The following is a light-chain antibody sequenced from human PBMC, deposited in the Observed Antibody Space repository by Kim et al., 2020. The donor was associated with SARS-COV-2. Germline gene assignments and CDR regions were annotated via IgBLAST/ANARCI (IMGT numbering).Light chain of an antibody. V-gene: IGLV1-40*01. Sequence: QSVLTQPPSVSGAPGQRVTISCTGTSSNIGAGSDVHWYHHVPGTVPKLLIYANTNRPSGVPDRFSGSKSGTSASLAITGLQPEDEGDYYCQSYNNILNDKVFGGGTQLTVL. CDR1: SSNIGAGSD. CDR2: ANT. J-gene: IGLJ2*01. CDR3: QSYNNILNDKV.